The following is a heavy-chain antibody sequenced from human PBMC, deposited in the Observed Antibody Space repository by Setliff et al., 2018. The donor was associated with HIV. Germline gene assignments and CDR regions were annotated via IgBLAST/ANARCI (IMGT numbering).Heavy chain of an antibody. V-gene: IGHV1-18*01. Sequence: ASVKVSCEASGYTFTSYGISWVRQAPGQGLEWMGWISAYNDNTHYAQKFRGRVTIISDRSVSTAYMELSSLRSEDTAVYYCARSGDGYNYGAFDIWGQGTMVTVSS. CDR2: ISAYNDNT. J-gene: IGHJ3*02. D-gene: IGHD5-12*01. CDR1: GYTFTSYG. CDR3: ARSGDGYNYGAFDI.